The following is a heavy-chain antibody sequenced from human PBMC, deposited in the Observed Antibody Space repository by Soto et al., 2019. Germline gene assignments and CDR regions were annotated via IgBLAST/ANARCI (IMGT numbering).Heavy chain of an antibody. CDR3: ARDPRGRAAAGVDY. CDR2: IIPIFGTA. D-gene: IGHD6-13*01. V-gene: IGHV1-69*13. Sequence: GASVKVSCKASGGTFSSYAISWVRQAPGQGLEWMGGIIPIFGTANYAQKFQGRVTITADESTSTAYMELSSLRSEDTAVYYCARDPRGRAAAGVDYWGQGTLVTVSS. CDR1: GGTFSSYA. J-gene: IGHJ4*02.